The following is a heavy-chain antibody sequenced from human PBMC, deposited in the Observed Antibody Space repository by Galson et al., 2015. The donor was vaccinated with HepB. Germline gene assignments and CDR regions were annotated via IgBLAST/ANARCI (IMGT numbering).Heavy chain of an antibody. J-gene: IGHJ5*02. CDR2: IIPIYGTA. CDR1: GGTFSSYA. V-gene: IGHV1-69*13. Sequence: SVKVSCKASGGTFSSYAISWVRQAPGQGLEWMGGIIPIYGTANYAQKFQGRVTITADESTSTAYMELSSLRFDDTAVNYCARVGGKLGYCSGGSCSNWFDPWGQGTLVTVSS. CDR3: ARVGGKLGYCSGGSCSNWFDP. D-gene: IGHD2-15*01.